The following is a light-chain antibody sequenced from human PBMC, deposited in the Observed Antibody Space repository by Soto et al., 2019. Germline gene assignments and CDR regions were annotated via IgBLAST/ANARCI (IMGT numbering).Light chain of an antibody. CDR1: QGIRNH. J-gene: IGKJ3*01. CDR3: QQYYSYPLT. CDR2: GSS. V-gene: IGKV1-9*01. Sequence: DIQLTQSPSFLSASVGDRVTITCRASQGIRNHFAWFQQKPGKATSLLIYGSSTLQSGVPSRFRGSQSGTEFTLTISSLQPEDFASYYCQQYYSYPLTFGPGTKVDV.